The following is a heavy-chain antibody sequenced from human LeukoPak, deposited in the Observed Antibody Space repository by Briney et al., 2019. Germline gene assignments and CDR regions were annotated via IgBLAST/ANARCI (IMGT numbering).Heavy chain of an antibody. J-gene: IGHJ4*02. CDR3: ARDLNWNPVDY. CDR2: INTDGSVT. CDR1: GYTFNARW. Sequence: RPGGSLRLSCAASGYTFNARWMLWVRQTPEKGLVWVSRINTDGSVTNYADSVKGRFTISRDNAKDTLYLQMNSLRVEDTAVYYCARDLNWNPVDYWGQGSLVTVSS. D-gene: IGHD1-20*01. V-gene: IGHV3-74*01.